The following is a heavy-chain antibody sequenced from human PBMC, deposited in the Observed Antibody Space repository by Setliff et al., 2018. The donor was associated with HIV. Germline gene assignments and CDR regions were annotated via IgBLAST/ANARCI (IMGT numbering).Heavy chain of an antibody. J-gene: IGHJ4*02. CDR2: IYYSGDS. V-gene: IGHV4-59*08. CDR1: GASITSSY. Sequence: PSETLSLTCILSGASITSSYWTWIRQSPGRGLEYLGYIYYSGDSNYSPSLKSRLSMSLDASTSQFSLRLNSLTAADTAMYYCAGFARHPTDWGRGIRVTV. CDR3: AGFARHPTD.